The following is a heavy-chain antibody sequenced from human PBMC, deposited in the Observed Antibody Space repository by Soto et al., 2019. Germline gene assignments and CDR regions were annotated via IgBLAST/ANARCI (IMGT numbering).Heavy chain of an antibody. CDR1: GGSISSSRCH. CDR2: IYYSGST. J-gene: IGHJ6*02. V-gene: IGHV4-31*03. CDR3: ARIVGTMGDYYGMDV. Sequence: SETLSLTCTVSGGSISSSRCHWGWIRQPPGKGLEWIAYIYYSGSTYYNPSLKSRVTISVDTSKNQFSLKLSSVTAADTAVYYCARIVGTMGDYYGMDVWGQGTTVTVSS. D-gene: IGHD1-26*01.